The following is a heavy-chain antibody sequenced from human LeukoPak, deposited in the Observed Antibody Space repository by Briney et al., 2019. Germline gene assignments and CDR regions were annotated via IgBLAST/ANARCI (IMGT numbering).Heavy chain of an antibody. CDR1: KYTLTELS. Sequence: GASVKVSCKVSKYTLTELSMHWVRQAPGKGLEWMGGFDPEHGKTVYAPTFQGRVTMTEDTSTGTAYMELRSLRSEDTAVYYCATEDFDGIVGPIDSFDVWGQGTMVTVSS. V-gene: IGHV1-24*01. CDR3: ATEDFDGIVGPIDSFDV. J-gene: IGHJ3*01. D-gene: IGHD1-26*01. CDR2: FDPEHGKT.